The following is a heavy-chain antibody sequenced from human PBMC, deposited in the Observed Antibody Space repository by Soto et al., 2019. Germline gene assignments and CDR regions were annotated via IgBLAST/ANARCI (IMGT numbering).Heavy chain of an antibody. Sequence: GESLKISCKGSGYSFTSYWIGWVRQMPGKGLEWMGIIYPGDSDTRYSPSFQGQVTISADKSISTAYLQWSSLKASDTAMYYCARPNCSGGSCFPHFDYWGQGTLVTVSS. D-gene: IGHD2-15*01. V-gene: IGHV5-51*01. CDR1: GYSFTSYW. CDR3: ARPNCSGGSCFPHFDY. CDR2: IYPGDSDT. J-gene: IGHJ4*02.